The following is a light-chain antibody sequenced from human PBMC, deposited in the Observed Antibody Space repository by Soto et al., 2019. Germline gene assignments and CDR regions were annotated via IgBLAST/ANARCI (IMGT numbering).Light chain of an antibody. CDR2: DAS. CDR3: QQYDNLPIT. J-gene: IGKJ5*01. CDR1: QDISNY. V-gene: IGKV1-33*01. Sequence: DIQMTQSPSSLSASVGDRVTITCQASQDISNYLNWYQQKPGKAPKLLIYDASNLETGVPSRFSGSGSVTDFTFTISSLQPEDIATNYCQQYDNLPITFGQGTRLEIK.